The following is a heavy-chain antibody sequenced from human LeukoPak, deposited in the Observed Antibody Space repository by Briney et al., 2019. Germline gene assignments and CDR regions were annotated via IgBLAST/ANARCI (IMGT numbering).Heavy chain of an antibody. J-gene: IGHJ5*02. V-gene: IGHV4-59*12. Sequence: SETLSLTCTVSGGSISSYYWSWIRQPRGKGLEWIGYIYYSGRTNYNPSLKSRVTLSVDTSKNQFSLKLSSVSAADTPVYHCARVAFTTGTTFDPWGQGTLVTVSS. CDR3: ARVAFTTGTTFDP. D-gene: IGHD1-1*01. CDR2: IYYSGRT. CDR1: GGSISSYY.